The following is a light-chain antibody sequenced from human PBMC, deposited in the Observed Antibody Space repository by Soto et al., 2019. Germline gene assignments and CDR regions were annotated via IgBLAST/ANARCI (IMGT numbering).Light chain of an antibody. CDR2: GAY. V-gene: IGKV3-15*01. J-gene: IGKJ1*01. CDR1: QSVSSN. Sequence: EIVMTQSPDTLSVSPGERATLSCRASQSVSSNLAWYQQKPGQAPRLIIYGAYTRATGIPARFSGSGSGTEFTLTISSLQSEDFAVYYCQQYNNWPPVTCGQGTKVDIK. CDR3: QQYNNWPPVT.